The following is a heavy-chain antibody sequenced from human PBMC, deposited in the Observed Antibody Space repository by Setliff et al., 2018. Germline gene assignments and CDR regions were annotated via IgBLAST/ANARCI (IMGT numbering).Heavy chain of an antibody. CDR1: GGSISSYY. CDR3: AREQWLDPPGYYYMDV. CDR2: IYIGGSA. Sequence: PSETLSLTCTVSGGSISSYYWSWIRQPAGKGLEWIGHIYIGGSANYNPPLKSRVTMSIDTSKNQFSLKLNSVTAADMAVYYCAREQWLDPPGYYYMDVWAKETTVTV. V-gene: IGHV4-4*07. J-gene: IGHJ6*03. D-gene: IGHD6-19*01.